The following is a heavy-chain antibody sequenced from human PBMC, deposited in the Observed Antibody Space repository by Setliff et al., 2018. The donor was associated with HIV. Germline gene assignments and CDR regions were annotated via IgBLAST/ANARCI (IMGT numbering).Heavy chain of an antibody. CDR2: VFYSGDT. V-gene: IGHV4-61*01. Sequence: NPSETLSLTCTVSGGSFSSKSVYWAWIRQPPGQGLEWIGFVFYSGDTSYNPSLKRRVTISVDTSKNQISLKLNSVTAADTAVYYCAGGTIVAPGGYFYYMDVWGKGATVTVSS. J-gene: IGHJ6*03. CDR1: GGSFSSKSVY. D-gene: IGHD6-6*01. CDR3: AGGTIVAPGGYFYYMDV.